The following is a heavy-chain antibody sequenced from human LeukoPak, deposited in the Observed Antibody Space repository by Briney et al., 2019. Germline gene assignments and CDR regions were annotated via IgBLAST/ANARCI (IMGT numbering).Heavy chain of an antibody. CDR1: GGSISSYY. D-gene: IGHD3-10*01. Sequence: SETLSLTCTVSGGSISSYYWSWIRQPPVKGLEWIGYIYYSGSTNYNPSLKSRVTISVDTSKNQFSLKLSSVTAADTAVYYCARGDPTGAWGQGTLVTVSS. CDR2: IYYSGST. CDR3: ARGDPTGA. J-gene: IGHJ4*02. V-gene: IGHV4-59*01.